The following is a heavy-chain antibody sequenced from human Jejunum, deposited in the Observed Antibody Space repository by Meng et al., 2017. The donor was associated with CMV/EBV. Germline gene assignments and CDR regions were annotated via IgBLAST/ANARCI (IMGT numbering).Heavy chain of an antibody. CDR1: GFTFSTHG. J-gene: IGHJ6*02. V-gene: IGHV3-30*02. Sequence: QGHVVECGGGVVQPGESLRLSCAASGFTFSTHGMHWVRQAPGKGLEWVAFIRYDGSNTYYADSVKGRFTISRDNSKNTLYLQMNSLRTEDTAVYYCANLALVDVWGQGTTVTVSS. CDR3: ANLALVDV. D-gene: IGHD2-15*01. CDR2: IRYDGSNT.